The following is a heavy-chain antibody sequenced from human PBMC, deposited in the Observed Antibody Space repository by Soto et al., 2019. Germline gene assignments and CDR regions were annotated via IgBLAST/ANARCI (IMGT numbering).Heavy chain of an antibody. J-gene: IGHJ5*02. V-gene: IGHV1-3*01. CDR2: INAGNGNT. CDR3: AREGDIVVVPAAFRFDP. CDR1: GYTFTSYA. Sequence: QVQLVQSGAEVKKPGASVKVSCKASGYTFTSYAMHWVRQAPGQRLEWMGWINAGNGNTKYSQKFQGRVTITRDTSASTAYMELSSLRSEDTAVDYCAREGDIVVVPAAFRFDPWGQGTLVTVSS. D-gene: IGHD2-2*01.